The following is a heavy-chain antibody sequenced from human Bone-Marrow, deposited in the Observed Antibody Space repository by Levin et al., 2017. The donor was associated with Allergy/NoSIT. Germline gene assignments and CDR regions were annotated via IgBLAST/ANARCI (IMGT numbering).Heavy chain of an antibody. CDR1: GYTFTGYY. V-gene: IGHV1-2*02. D-gene: IGHD2-15*01. CDR2: INPDSDVT. J-gene: IGHJ6*03. CDR3: ARDAEGVVALKYYYYYMDV. Sequence: PRASVKVSCKASGYTFTGYYIHWVRQAPGQGPEWMGRINPDSDVTDYAPKFRGRVTMTADTSITTAYMELSSLRSDDTAVYFCARDAEGVVALKYYYYYMDVWGRGTTVTVSS.